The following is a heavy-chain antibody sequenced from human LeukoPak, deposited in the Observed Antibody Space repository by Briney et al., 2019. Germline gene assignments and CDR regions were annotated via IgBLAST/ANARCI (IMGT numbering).Heavy chain of an antibody. V-gene: IGHV1-2*02. D-gene: IGHD5-24*01. CDR3: ARDLRGWLQP. CDR1: GYTFTSYG. J-gene: IGHJ5*02. Sequence: RASVKVSCKASGYTFTSYGISWVRQAPGQGLEWMGWINPNSGGTNYAQKFQGRVTMTRDTSISTAYMELSRLRSDDTAVYYCARDLRGWLQPWGQGTLVTVSS. CDR2: INPNSGGT.